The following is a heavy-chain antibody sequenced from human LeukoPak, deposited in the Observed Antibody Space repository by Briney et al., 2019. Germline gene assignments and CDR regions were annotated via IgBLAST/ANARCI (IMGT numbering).Heavy chain of an antibody. D-gene: IGHD3-22*01. CDR2: INHSAGT. Sequence: SETLSLTCAVYGGSFSGYYWSWIRQPPGKGLEWIGEINHSAGTNYNPSLKSRVTISVDTSKNQFSLKLSSVTAADTAVYYCARGPSYYDSSGYYYGFDYWGQGTLVTVSS. V-gene: IGHV4-34*01. CDR3: ARGPSYYDSSGYYYGFDY. J-gene: IGHJ4*02. CDR1: GGSFSGYY.